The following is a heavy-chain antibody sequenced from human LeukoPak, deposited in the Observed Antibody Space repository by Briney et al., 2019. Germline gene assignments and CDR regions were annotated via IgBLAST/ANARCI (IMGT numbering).Heavy chain of an antibody. J-gene: IGHJ4*02. V-gene: IGHV4-34*01. Sequence: SETLSLTCAVYGGSFSGYYWNWIRQSPGKGLEWIGEINHSGSTNYNPSLKSRVTISLDTSNNQFSLKLSSVTAADTAVYYCARRPTGIDYWGQGTQVTVSS. CDR1: GGSFSGYY. D-gene: IGHD4-17*01. CDR3: ARRPTGIDY. CDR2: INHSGST.